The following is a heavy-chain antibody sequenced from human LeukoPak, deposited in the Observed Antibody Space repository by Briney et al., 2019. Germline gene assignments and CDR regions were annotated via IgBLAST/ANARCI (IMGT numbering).Heavy chain of an antibody. V-gene: IGHV1-2*02. CDR1: GYTFTGYY. CDR2: INPNSGGT. CDR3: ARVPLSYYGSGSYYKHSADY. J-gene: IGHJ4*02. Sequence: ASVKVSCKASGYTFTGYYMHWVRQAPGQGLEWMGWINPNSGGTNYAQKFQGRVTMTRDTSISTAYMELSRLRSDDAAVYYCARVPLSYYGSGSYYKHSADYWGQGTLVTVS. D-gene: IGHD3-10*01.